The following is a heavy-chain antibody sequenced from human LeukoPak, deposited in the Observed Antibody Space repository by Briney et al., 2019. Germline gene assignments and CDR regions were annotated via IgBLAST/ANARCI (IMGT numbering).Heavy chain of an antibody. D-gene: IGHD3-9*01. V-gene: IGHV4-34*01. J-gene: IGHJ5*02. CDR2: INHSGST. Sequence: SETLSLTCAAYGGSFSGYYWSWIRQPPGKGLEWIGEINHSGSTNYNPSLKSRVTISVDTSKNQFSLKLSSVTAADTAVYYCARRVLRYFDWLSEYNWFDPWGQGTLVTVSS. CDR3: ARRVLRYFDWLSEYNWFDP. CDR1: GGSFSGYY.